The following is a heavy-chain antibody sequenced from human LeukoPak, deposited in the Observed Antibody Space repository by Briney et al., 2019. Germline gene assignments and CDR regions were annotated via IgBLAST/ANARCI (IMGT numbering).Heavy chain of an antibody. J-gene: IGHJ4*02. Sequence: GGSLRLSRAASGFTFSSYSMNWVRQAPGKGLERVSYTSSSTGTIYYADSVKGRFTISRDNAKNSLYLQMNSLRAEDTAVYYCARDQSRRGYSGYDPFDYWGQGTLVTVSS. V-gene: IGHV3-48*04. CDR2: TSSSTGTI. D-gene: IGHD5-12*01. CDR1: GFTFSSYS. CDR3: ARDQSRRGYSGYDPFDY.